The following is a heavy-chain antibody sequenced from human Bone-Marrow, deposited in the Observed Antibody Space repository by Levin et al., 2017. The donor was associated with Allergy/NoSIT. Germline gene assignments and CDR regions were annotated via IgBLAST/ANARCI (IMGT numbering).Heavy chain of an antibody. Sequence: GESLKISCKGSGYSFTSYWIGWVRQMPGKGLEWMGIIYPGDSDTRYSPSFQGQVTISADKSISTAYLQWSSLKASDTAMYYCARLSVPFRCSGGSCYPISAYYFDYWGQGTLVTVSS. D-gene: IGHD2-15*01. J-gene: IGHJ4*02. CDR1: GYSFTSYW. CDR2: IYPGDSDT. V-gene: IGHV5-51*01. CDR3: ARLSVPFRCSGGSCYPISAYYFDY.